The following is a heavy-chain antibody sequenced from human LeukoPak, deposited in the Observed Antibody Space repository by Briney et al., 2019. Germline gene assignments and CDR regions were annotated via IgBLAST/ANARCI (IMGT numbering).Heavy chain of an antibody. J-gene: IGHJ2*01. CDR1: GGSISSYY. V-gene: IGHV4-59*01. D-gene: IGHD6-13*01. CDR2: IYYSGST. Sequence: SETLSLTCTVSGGSISSYYWSWIRQPLGKGLEWIGYIYYSGSTNYNPSLKSRVTISVDTSKNQFSLKLSSVTAADTAVYYCARVYYSNSYDYWYFDLWGRGTLVTVSS. CDR3: ARVYYSNSYDYWYFDL.